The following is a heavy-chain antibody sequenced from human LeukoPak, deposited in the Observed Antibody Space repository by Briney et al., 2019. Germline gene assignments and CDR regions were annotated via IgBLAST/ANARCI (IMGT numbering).Heavy chain of an antibody. CDR3: ARDRSSSWPTDFDY. V-gene: IGHV1-2*02. CDR2: INPNSGGT. D-gene: IGHD6-13*01. CDR1: GYTFTGYY. Sequence: GASVKVSCKASGYTFTGYYMHWVRQAPGQGLEWMGWINPNSGGTNYAQKFQGRVTMTRDTSTSTAYMELSRLRSDDTAVYYCARDRSSSWPTDFDYWGQGTLVTVSS. J-gene: IGHJ4*02.